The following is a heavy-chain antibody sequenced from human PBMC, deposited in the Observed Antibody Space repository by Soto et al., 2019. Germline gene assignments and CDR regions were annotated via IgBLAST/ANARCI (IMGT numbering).Heavy chain of an antibody. J-gene: IGHJ6*02. CDR3: ARGGYTVTTRYYYGMDV. V-gene: IGHV4-30-4*01. D-gene: IGHD4-4*01. Sequence: SETLSLTCTVSGGSITSGDDYWSWIRQPPGKGLEWIAYIHYSGSTYYNPSLKSRVTISVDTSKNQFSLKLSSVTAADTAVYYCARGGYTVTTRYYYGMDVWGRGTTVTGSS. CDR2: IHYSGST. CDR1: GGSITSGDDY.